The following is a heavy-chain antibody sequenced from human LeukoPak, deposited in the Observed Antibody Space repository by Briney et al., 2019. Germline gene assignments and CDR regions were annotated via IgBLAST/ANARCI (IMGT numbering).Heavy chain of an antibody. D-gene: IGHD6-6*01. Sequence: GESLKISCKGSGYSFTRNWIGWVRQMPGKGLEWMGIIYPGDSDTRYSPSFQGQVTISADKSISTAYLQWSSLKASDTAMYYCARRGSSGDAFGAFDIWGQGTLVTVSS. CDR3: ARRGSSGDAFGAFDI. CDR2: IYPGDSDT. V-gene: IGHV5-51*01. J-gene: IGHJ3*02. CDR1: GYSFTRNW.